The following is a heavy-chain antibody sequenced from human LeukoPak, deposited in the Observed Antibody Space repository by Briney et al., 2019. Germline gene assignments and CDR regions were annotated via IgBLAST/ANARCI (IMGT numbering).Heavy chain of an antibody. V-gene: IGHV3-20*04. CDR3: ARDWFTRLGELSPDRAFDY. CDR1: GFTFYDSV. D-gene: IGHD3-16*02. Sequence: AGSLRLSCAASGFTFYDSVVSWVRQAPGKGLEWVSGINWDGGSTGYADSVKGRFTISRDNAKNSLYLQMSSLRAEDTALYYCARDWFTRLGELSPDRAFDYWGQGTLVAVSS. J-gene: IGHJ4*02. CDR2: INWDGGST.